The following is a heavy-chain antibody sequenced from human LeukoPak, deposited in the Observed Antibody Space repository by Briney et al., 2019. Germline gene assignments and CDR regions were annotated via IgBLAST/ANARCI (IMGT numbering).Heavy chain of an antibody. CDR3: ARGGSYDSSGYHRLFDF. CDR2: INPNSGGT. Sequence: GASVKVSCKASGYTFTGYYMHWVRQAPGQGLEWMGWINPNSGGTNYAQKFQGRVTMTRDTSISTAYMELSRLRSDDTAVYYCARGGSYDSSGYHRLFDFWGQGTLVTVSS. CDR1: GYTFTGYY. J-gene: IGHJ4*02. D-gene: IGHD3-22*01. V-gene: IGHV1-2*02.